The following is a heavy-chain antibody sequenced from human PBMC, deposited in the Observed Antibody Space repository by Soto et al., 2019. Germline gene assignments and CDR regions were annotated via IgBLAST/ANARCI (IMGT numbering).Heavy chain of an antibody. Sequence: ASVKVSCKASGYTFTSYAMHWVRQAPGQRLEWMGWINAGNGNTKYSQKFQGRVTITRDTSASTAYMELSSLRSEDTAVYYCARDPRRSGYDYFDYWGQGTLVTVSS. V-gene: IGHV1-3*01. J-gene: IGHJ4*02. D-gene: IGHD5-12*01. CDR2: INAGNGNT. CDR3: ARDPRRSGYDYFDY. CDR1: GYTFTSYA.